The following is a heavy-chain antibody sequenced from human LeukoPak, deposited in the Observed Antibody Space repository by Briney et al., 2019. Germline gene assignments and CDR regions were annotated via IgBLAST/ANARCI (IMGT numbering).Heavy chain of an antibody. J-gene: IGHJ4*02. CDR2: IIPIFGTA. Sequence: SVKVSCKASGGTSSSYAISWVRQAPGQGLEWMGRIIPIFGTANYAQKFQGRVTITTDESTSTAYMELSSLRSEDTAVYYCAREFSRRTYYYDSSGYLGYWGQGTLVTVSS. CDR1: GGTSSSYA. D-gene: IGHD3-22*01. CDR3: AREFSRRTYYYDSSGYLGY. V-gene: IGHV1-69*05.